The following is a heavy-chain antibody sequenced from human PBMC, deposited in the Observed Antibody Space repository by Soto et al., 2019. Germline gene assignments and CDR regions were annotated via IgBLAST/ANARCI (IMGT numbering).Heavy chain of an antibody. J-gene: IGHJ4*02. CDR3: AKSRTGILIGSKDY. D-gene: IGHD3-9*01. Sequence: PGGSMRSSCAASGFTVSNYVMSWVRQAPGKGLEWVSGISGSGGSTYYADSVKGRFTISRDNSKHTLYLQMNSLRAEDTAVYYCAKSRTGILIGSKDYWGQGALVTVSS. CDR1: GFTVSNYV. V-gene: IGHV3-23*01. CDR2: ISGSGGST.